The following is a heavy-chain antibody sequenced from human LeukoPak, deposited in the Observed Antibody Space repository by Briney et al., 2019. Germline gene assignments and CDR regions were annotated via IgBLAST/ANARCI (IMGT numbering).Heavy chain of an antibody. CDR1: GGSISSSSYY. V-gene: IGHV4-61*02. D-gene: IGHD3-22*01. Sequence: SETLSLTCTVSGGSISSSSYYWSWIRQPAGKGLEWIGRIYTSGSTNYNPSLKSRVTMSVGTSKNQFSLKLSSVTAADTAVYYCARDAPPGYYYDSSGYYYVGYYFDYWGQGTLVTVSS. CDR2: IYTSGST. CDR3: ARDAPPGYYYDSSGYYYVGYYFDY. J-gene: IGHJ4*02.